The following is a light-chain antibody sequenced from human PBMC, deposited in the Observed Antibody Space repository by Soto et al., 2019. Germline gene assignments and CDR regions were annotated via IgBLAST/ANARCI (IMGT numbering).Light chain of an antibody. J-gene: IGLJ2*01. CDR2: SNN. CDR3: AARDDSLKTVL. Sequence: QSVLIQAPSASGTPGQRVTISCSGGSSNIGTNTVSWYQQLPGTAPKLLMHSNNQRPSRVPDRFSGSKSGTSASLAISGLQYDDEADYYCAARDDSLKTVLFGGGTQLTVL. CDR1: SSNIGTNT. V-gene: IGLV1-44*01.